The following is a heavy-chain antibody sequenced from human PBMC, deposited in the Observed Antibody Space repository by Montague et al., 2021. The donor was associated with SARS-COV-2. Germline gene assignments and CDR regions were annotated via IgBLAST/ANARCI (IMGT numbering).Heavy chain of an antibody. CDR2: ISYTGST. Sequence: SETLSLTCTLSGGSISNFYWTCIRSPSGKGLDWIGSISYTGSTNYNPSLKSRVAISLDTSKNQFSLKLTSVTAADTAFYYCARIHTTGVDFWGQGTLVTVSS. J-gene: IGHJ4*02. V-gene: IGHV4-59*12. CDR1: GGSISNFY. CDR3: ARIHTTGVDF. D-gene: IGHD1-1*01.